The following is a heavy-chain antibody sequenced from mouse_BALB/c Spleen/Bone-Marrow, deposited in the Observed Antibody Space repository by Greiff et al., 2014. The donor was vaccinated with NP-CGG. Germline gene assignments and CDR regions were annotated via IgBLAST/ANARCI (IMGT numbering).Heavy chain of an antibody. CDR3: SREESLGDAMDY. CDR1: GYTFTSYW. V-gene: IGHV1S81*02. CDR2: INPSNGRT. Sequence: VQLVESGAELVKPGASVKLSCKASGYTFTSYWMHWVKQRPGQGLEWIGEINPSNGRTNYNEKFKSKATLTLDKSSSTAYMQLSSLTSEDSAVHYCSREESLGDAMDYWGQGTSVSVSS. D-gene: IGHD4-1*01. J-gene: IGHJ4*01.